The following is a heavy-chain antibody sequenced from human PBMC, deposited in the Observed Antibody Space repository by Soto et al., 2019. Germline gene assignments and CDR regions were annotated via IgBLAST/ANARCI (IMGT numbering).Heavy chain of an antibody. J-gene: IGHJ6*02. V-gene: IGHV3-21*01. Sequence: EVHLVESGGGLVKPGGSLRLSCAVSGFTFSSCTMNWVRQAPGKGLEWVSSISPSTSHIYYADSVKGRFTISRDNAKNSLFLQMNSLGAEDTAVYYCSGCSGGACHQNYGMYVWGQGTTVTVSS. CDR1: GFTFSSCT. CDR3: SGCSGGACHQNYGMYV. D-gene: IGHD2-15*01. CDR2: ISPSTSHI.